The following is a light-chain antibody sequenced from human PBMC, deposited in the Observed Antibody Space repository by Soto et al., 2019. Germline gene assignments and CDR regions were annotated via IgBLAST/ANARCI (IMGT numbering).Light chain of an antibody. J-gene: IGLJ3*02. CDR2: RNN. Sequence: QSVLTQPPSASGTPGQRVTISCSGSSSNIGSNYVYWYQQLPGTAPKLLIYRNNQRPSGVPDRFSGSKSGTSASLAISGLRSEDEADYYCAAWDDNLNGWVCGGGTKLTVL. CDR1: SSNIGSNY. V-gene: IGLV1-47*01. CDR3: AAWDDNLNGWV.